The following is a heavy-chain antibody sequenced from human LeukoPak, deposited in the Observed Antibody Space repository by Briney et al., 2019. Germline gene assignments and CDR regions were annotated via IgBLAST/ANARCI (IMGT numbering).Heavy chain of an antibody. CDR3: ASSGWHDY. CDR1: GFTFTNYV. D-gene: IGHD6-19*01. V-gene: IGHV3-23*01. CDR2: ITGTADKT. J-gene: IGHJ4*02. Sequence: GGSLRLSCAASGFTFTNYVMNWVRQAPGKGLEWVSSITGTADKTYDADSVKGRFTISRDNSKNTLSLQMNSLRVEEAAVYYCASSGWHDYWGQGTLVTVSS.